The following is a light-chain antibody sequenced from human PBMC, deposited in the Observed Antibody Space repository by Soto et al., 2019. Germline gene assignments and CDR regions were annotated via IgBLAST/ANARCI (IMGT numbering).Light chain of an antibody. Sequence: QSALTQPPSASGSPGQSVAISCTGTSSDVGATDYVSWYQQHSGKAPKLLLYEVNKRHSGVPDRFSGSKSGNQASLTVSARQADDEADYYCISHAGASNVLGTGTKVTVL. V-gene: IGLV2-8*01. CDR1: SSDVGATDY. CDR3: ISHAGASNV. J-gene: IGLJ1*01. CDR2: EVN.